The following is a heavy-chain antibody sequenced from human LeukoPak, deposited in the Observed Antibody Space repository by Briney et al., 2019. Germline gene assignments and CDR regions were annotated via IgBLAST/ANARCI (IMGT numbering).Heavy chain of an antibody. CDR2: IYSGGST. D-gene: IGHD6-19*01. V-gene: IGHV3-53*01. J-gene: IGHJ4*02. Sequence: EGSLRLSCAASGFTVSSNYMSWVRQAPGKGLEWVSVIYSGGSTYYADSVKGRFTISRDNSKNTLYLQMNSLRAEDTAVYYCARDTPYSSGWDEWEGFDYWGQGTLVTVSS. CDR3: ARDTPYSSGWDEWEGFDY. CDR1: GFTVSSNY.